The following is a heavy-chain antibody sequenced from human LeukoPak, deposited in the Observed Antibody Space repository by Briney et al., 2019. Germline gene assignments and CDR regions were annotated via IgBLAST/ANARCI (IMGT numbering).Heavy chain of an antibody. CDR3: AITYYDFWSTKKFYCMDV. CDR2: IYTSGST. J-gene: IGHJ6*02. D-gene: IGHD3-3*01. CDR1: GVSISSYY. Sequence: SETLSLTCTVSGVSISSYYWSWIRQPAGKGLEWIGRIYTSGSTNYNPSLKSRVTMSVDTSKNQFSLKLSSVTAADTAVYYCAITYYDFWSTKKFYCMDVWGQGTTVTVSS. V-gene: IGHV4-4*07.